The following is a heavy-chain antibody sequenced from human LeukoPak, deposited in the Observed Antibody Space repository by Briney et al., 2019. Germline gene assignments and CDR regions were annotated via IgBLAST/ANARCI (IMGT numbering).Heavy chain of an antibody. J-gene: IGHJ4*02. CDR2: IYPGDSDT. Sequence: GESLKISCKGSGYTFTSYWIGWVRQMPGKGLEWMGIIYPGDSDTRYRPSFQGQVTISADKSISTAYLQWSSLKASDTAMYYCASARPYCSSTSCSFDYWGQGTLVTVSS. D-gene: IGHD2-2*01. V-gene: IGHV5-51*01. CDR1: GYTFTSYW. CDR3: ASARPYCSSTSCSFDY.